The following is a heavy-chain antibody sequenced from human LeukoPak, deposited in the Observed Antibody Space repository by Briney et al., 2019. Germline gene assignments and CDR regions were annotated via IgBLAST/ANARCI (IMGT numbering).Heavy chain of an antibody. D-gene: IGHD3-10*02. V-gene: IGHV3-48*03. J-gene: IGHJ6*04. CDR1: GFTFSSYE. Sequence: GGSLRLSCAASGFTFSSYEMNWVRQAPGKGLEWVSDISSSGSTIYYADSVKGRFTISRDNAKNTLYLQMNSLRAEDTAVYYCAELGITMIGGVWGKGTTVTISS. CDR3: AELGITMIGGV. CDR2: ISSSGSTI.